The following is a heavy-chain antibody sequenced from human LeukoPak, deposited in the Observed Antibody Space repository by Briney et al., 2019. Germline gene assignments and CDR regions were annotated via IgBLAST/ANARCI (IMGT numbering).Heavy chain of an antibody. Sequence: GESLKISCKGSGYSFTSYWIGWVRQMPGKGLEWMGIIYPGDSDTRYSPSFQGQVTISADKSISTAYLQWSSLEASDTAMYYCARRIRTSGKSSSGDYGMDVWGQGTTVTVSS. V-gene: IGHV5-51*01. D-gene: IGHD6-6*01. CDR2: IYPGDSDT. CDR3: ARRIRTSGKSSSGDYGMDV. CDR1: GYSFTSYW. J-gene: IGHJ6*02.